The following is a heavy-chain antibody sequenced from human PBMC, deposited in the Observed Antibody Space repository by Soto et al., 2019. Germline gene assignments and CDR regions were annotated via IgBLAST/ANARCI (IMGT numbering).Heavy chain of an antibody. CDR1: GGSINSSSYF. Sequence: SETLSLTCSVSGGSINSSSYFWGWVRQPPGKGLEWIGSIYYSGSTYYNPSLRSRVTISVDTSKNQFSLKLSPVTAADTAVFYCARHYSSGSRNWFDPWGQGTLVTVS. J-gene: IGHJ5*02. CDR2: IYYSGST. CDR3: ARHYSSGSRNWFDP. D-gene: IGHD6-19*01. V-gene: IGHV4-39*01.